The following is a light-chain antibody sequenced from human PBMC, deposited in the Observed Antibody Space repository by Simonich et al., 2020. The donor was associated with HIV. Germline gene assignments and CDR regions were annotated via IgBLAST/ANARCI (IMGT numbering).Light chain of an antibody. J-gene: IGKJ4*01. CDR2: WAS. CDR3: QQFNSYPLT. CDR1: QSVLYSSNNKNY. Sequence: DIVMTQSQDSLAVYLVERATINCKSRQSVLYSSNNKNYLAWYQQKHGQPPKLLIYWASTRESGVPDRFSGSGSGTDFTLTITSLQADDVAIYYCQQFNSYPLTFGGGTKVEIK. V-gene: IGKV4-1*01.